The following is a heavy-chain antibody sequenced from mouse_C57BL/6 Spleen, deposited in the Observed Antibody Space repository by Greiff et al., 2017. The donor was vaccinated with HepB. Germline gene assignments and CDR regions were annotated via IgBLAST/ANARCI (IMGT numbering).Heavy chain of an antibody. CDR3: ARERDYYGKNFDY. J-gene: IGHJ2*01. CDR1: GYTFTSYW. CDR2: IDPSDSYT. V-gene: IGHV1-59*01. D-gene: IGHD1-1*01. Sequence: QVQLQQSGAELVRPGTSVKLSCKASGYTFTSYWMHWVKQRPGQGLEWIGVIDPSDSYTNYNQKFKGKATLTVDTSSSTAYMQLSSLTSEDSAVYYCARERDYYGKNFDYWGQGTTLTVSS.